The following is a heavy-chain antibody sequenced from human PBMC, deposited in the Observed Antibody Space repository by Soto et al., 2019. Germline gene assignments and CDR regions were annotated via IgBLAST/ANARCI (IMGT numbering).Heavy chain of an antibody. CDR2: ISYDGSNK. CDR1: GCAFSSYA. D-gene: IGHD3-10*01. J-gene: IGHJ6*02. CDR3: ARAYYGSGSYYFYYYYGMDV. Sequence: GGSLRLSCAASGCAFSSYAMHWVRQAPGKGLEWVAVISYDGSNKYYADSVKGRFTISRDNSKNTLYLQMNSLRAEDTAVYYCARAYYGSGSYYFYYYYGMDVWGQGTTVTVSS. V-gene: IGHV3-30-3*01.